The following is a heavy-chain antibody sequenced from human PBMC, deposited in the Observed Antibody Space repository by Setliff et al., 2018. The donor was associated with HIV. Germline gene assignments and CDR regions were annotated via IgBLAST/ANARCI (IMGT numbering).Heavy chain of an antibody. CDR3: ARTHPGSSHFDY. V-gene: IGHV1-8*01. Sequence: WASVKVSCKASGYTFTSYDINWVRQASGQGLEWMGWMNPNSDITVYAQKFQGRVTMTGNPSIDTVYLELSSLTSEDTAVYYCARTHPGSSHFDYWGQGTLVTVSS. CDR2: MNPNSDIT. J-gene: IGHJ4*02. CDR1: GYTFTSYD. D-gene: IGHD3-10*01.